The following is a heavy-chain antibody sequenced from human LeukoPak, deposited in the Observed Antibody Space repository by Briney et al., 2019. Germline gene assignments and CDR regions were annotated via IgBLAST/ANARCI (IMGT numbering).Heavy chain of an antibody. CDR3: ARRSSGTSAFDI. Sequence: GGSLRLSCAASGFTFSSYAMNWVRQTPGKGLEWVSSIVGSGGNTYHADSVKGRFTISRDNSQNILFLQMNSLSAEDTAVYYCARRSSGTSAFDIWGQGTLVTVSS. D-gene: IGHD1-26*01. V-gene: IGHV3-23*01. J-gene: IGHJ3*02. CDR2: IVGSGGNT. CDR1: GFTFSSYA.